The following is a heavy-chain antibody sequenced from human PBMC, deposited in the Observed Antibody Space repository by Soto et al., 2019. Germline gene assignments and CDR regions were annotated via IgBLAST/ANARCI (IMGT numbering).Heavy chain of an antibody. CDR3: ARHVRVYYGDYGGYDY. CDR2: IYYSGST. Sequence: SETLSLTCTVSGGSISSSSYYWGWIRQPPGKGLEWIGSIYYSGSTYYNPSLKSRVTISVDTSKNQFSLKLSSVTAADTAVYYCARHVRVYYGDYGGYDYWGQGTLVTVSS. CDR1: GGSISSSSYY. D-gene: IGHD4-17*01. V-gene: IGHV4-39*01. J-gene: IGHJ4*02.